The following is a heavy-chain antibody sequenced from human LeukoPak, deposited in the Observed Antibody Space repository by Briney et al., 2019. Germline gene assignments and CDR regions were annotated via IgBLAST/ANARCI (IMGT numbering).Heavy chain of an antibody. D-gene: IGHD3-10*01. J-gene: IGHJ4*02. Sequence: PSETLSLTCAVYGGSFSGYYWSWIRQPPGKGLEWIGEINHSGSTNYNPSLKSRVTISVDTSKNQFSLKLSSVTAADTAVYYCARGLSGYYASGRTYDYWGQGTLVTVSS. CDR1: GGSFSGYY. CDR2: INHSGST. V-gene: IGHV4-34*01. CDR3: ARGLSGYYASGRTYDY.